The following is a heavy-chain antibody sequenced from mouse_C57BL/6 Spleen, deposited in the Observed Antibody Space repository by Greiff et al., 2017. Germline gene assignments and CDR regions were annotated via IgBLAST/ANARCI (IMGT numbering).Heavy chain of an antibody. J-gene: IGHJ3*01. CDR2: IYPGDGDT. CDR3: EGEDDVAY. Sequence: QVQLQQSGPELVKPGASVKISCKASGYAFSSSWMNWVKQRPGKGLEWIGRIYPGDGDTNYNGKFKGKATLTADKSSSTAYMQLSSLTSEDSAVYFCEGEDDVAYWGQGTLVTVSA. V-gene: IGHV1-82*01. CDR1: GYAFSSSW.